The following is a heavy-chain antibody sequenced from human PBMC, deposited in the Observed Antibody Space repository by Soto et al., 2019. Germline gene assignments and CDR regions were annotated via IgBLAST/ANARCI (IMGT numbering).Heavy chain of an antibody. J-gene: IGHJ4*02. Sequence: PGESLKISCAASGFNFSSYRMNWVRQAPGKGLEWVSSISSSSSYIYYADSVKGRFTISRDNAKNSLYLQMNSLRAEDTAVYYCARVDVDYYDSSPHWGQGTLVTVSS. D-gene: IGHD3-22*01. CDR3: ARVDVDYYDSSPH. CDR2: ISSSSSYI. CDR1: GFNFSSYR. V-gene: IGHV3-21*01.